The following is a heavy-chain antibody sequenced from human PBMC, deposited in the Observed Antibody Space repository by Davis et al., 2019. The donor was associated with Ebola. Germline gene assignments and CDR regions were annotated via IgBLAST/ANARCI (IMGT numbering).Heavy chain of an antibody. CDR2: ISSSGSTI. V-gene: IGHV3-11*01. CDR3: ARDGGTTVTPSWFDP. Sequence: GESLKISCAASGFTFSDYYMSWIRQAPGKGLEWVSYISSSGSTIYYADSVKGRFTISRDNAKNSLYLQMNSLRAEDTAVYYCARDGGTTVTPSWFDPWGQGTLVTVSS. D-gene: IGHD4-17*01. CDR1: GFTFSDYY. J-gene: IGHJ5*02.